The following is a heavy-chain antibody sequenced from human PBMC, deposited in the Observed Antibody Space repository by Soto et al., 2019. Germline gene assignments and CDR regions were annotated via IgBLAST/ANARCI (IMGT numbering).Heavy chain of an antibody. D-gene: IGHD6-6*01. Sequence: GGSLRLSCAASGFTFSSYAMSWVRQAPGKGLEWVSAISGSGGSTYYADSVKGRFTISRDNSKNTVYLQMSSLRAEDTAVYYCAKALPLIAARGYFDYWGQGTLVTVSS. CDR2: ISGSGGST. J-gene: IGHJ4*02. CDR1: GFTFSSYA. CDR3: AKALPLIAARGYFDY. V-gene: IGHV3-23*01.